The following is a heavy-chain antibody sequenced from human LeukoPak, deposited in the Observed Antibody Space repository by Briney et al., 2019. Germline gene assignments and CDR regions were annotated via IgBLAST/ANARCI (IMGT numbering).Heavy chain of an antibody. CDR1: GGSFSGYY. V-gene: IGHV4-34*01. D-gene: IGHD3-16*01. CDR2: INHSGSN. J-gene: IGHJ6*03. CDR3: ARVGEVIYYMDV. Sequence: SETLSLTCALYGGSFSGYYWSWIRQPPGKGLGWIGEINHSGSNNYNPPLKSRVTISVDTSKNQFSLKLSSVTAADTAVYYCARVGEVIYYMDVWGKGTTVTVSS.